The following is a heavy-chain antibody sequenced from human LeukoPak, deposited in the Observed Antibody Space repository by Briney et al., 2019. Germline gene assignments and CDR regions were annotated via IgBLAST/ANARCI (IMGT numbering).Heavy chain of an antibody. Sequence: ASVKVSCKASGYTFTGYYMHWVRQAPGQGLEWMGWINPNSGGTTYAQKFQGWVTMTRDTSISTAYMELSRLRSDDTAVYYCARGHSSGWRATNYGMDVWGQGTTVTVSS. CDR3: ARGHSSGWRATNYGMDV. CDR2: INPNSGGT. V-gene: IGHV1-2*04. CDR1: GYTFTGYY. J-gene: IGHJ6*02. D-gene: IGHD6-19*01.